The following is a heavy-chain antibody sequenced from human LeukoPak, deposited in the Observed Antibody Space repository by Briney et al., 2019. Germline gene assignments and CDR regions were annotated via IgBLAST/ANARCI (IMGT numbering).Heavy chain of an antibody. CDR2: IYPRDGST. V-gene: IGHV1-46*01. CDR1: GYTFTSNY. CDR3: ARDQEGFDY. Sequence: ASVKVSCKASGYTFTSNYIHWVRQAPGQGLEWMGMIYPRDGSTSYAQKFQGRVTVTRDTSTSTVHMELSSLRSEDTAVYYCARDQEGFDYWGQGTLVTVSS. J-gene: IGHJ4*02.